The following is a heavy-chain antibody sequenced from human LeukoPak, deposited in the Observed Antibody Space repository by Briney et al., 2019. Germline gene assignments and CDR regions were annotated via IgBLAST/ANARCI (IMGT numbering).Heavy chain of an antibody. CDR1: GGTFSSYA. Sequence: GASVKVSCKASGGTFSSYAISWVRQAPGQGLEWTGGIIPIFGTANYAQKFQGRVTITADESTSTAYMELSSLRSEDTAVYYCAKLGIAAADYWGQGTLVTVSS. CDR2: IIPIFGTA. V-gene: IGHV1-69*13. CDR3: AKLGIAAADY. D-gene: IGHD6-13*01. J-gene: IGHJ4*02.